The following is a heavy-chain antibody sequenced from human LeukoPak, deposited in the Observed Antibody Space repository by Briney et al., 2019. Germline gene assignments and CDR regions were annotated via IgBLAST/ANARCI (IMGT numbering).Heavy chain of an antibody. Sequence: GGSLRLSCAASGFTFSSYEMNWVRQAPGKGLMWVSRCDSDGSGTTYVDSVKGRFTVSRDNAKSTLYLQMSSLRAEDTAVYYCATSSVWGGAFNIWGQGTMVTVSS. D-gene: IGHD3-16*01. V-gene: IGHV3-74*01. J-gene: IGHJ3*02. CDR1: GFTFSSYE. CDR2: CDSDGSGT. CDR3: ATSSVWGGAFNI.